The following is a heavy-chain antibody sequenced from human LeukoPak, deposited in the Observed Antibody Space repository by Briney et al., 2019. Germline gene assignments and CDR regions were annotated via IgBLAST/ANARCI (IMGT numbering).Heavy chain of an antibody. CDR1: GHSISSGYY. CDR3: ARDFWSGHAPNWFDP. CDR2: IYHSGST. D-gene: IGHD3-3*01. V-gene: IGHV4-38-2*02. Sequence: PSETLSLTCTVSGHSISSGYYWGWIRQPPGKGLEWIGSIYHSGSTYYNPSLKSRVTISVDTSKNQFSLKLSSVTAADTAVYYCARDFWSGHAPNWFDPWGQGTLVTVSS. J-gene: IGHJ5*02.